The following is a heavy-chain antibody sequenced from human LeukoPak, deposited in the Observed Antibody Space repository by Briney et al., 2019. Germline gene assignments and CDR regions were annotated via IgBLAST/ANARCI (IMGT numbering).Heavy chain of an antibody. CDR1: GGTFSSYA. J-gene: IGHJ4*02. CDR2: IIPILGIA. Sequence: ASVKVSCKASGGTFSSYAISWVRQATGQGLEWMGRIIPILGIANYAQKFQGRVTITADKSTSTAYMELSSLRSEDTAVYYCAGVVVPAASLLRYFDWYQYWGQGTLVTVSS. V-gene: IGHV1-69*04. CDR3: AGVVVPAASLLRYFDWYQY. D-gene: IGHD3-9*01.